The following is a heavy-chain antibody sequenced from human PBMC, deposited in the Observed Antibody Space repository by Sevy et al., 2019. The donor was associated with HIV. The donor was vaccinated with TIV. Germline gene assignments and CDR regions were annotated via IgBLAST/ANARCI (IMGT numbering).Heavy chain of an antibody. J-gene: IGHJ4*02. CDR2: IYFTGNT. CDR3: ARDFDGSGRWIEH. CDR1: GGSISSYF. V-gene: IGHV4-59*01. D-gene: IGHD3-10*01. Sequence: SETLSLTCSVSGGSISSYFWTWVRQSPGKGLEWIGNIYFTGNTDYSPSLKSRVTISIDTSKKLFSLRLTSVTAADTAVYYCARDFDGSGRWIEHWGQGTLVTVSS.